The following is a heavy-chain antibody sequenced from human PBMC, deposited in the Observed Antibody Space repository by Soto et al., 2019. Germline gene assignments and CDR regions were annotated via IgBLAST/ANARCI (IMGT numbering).Heavy chain of an antibody. CDR3: ARHDAFDI. CDR1: GGSTSSYY. Sequence: SETLSLTCTVSGGSTSSYYWSWIRQPPGKGLEWIGYIYYSGSTNYNPSLKSRVTISVDTSKNQFSLKLSSVTAADTAVYYCARHDAFDIWGQGTMVTVSS. J-gene: IGHJ3*02. CDR2: IYYSGST. V-gene: IGHV4-59*08.